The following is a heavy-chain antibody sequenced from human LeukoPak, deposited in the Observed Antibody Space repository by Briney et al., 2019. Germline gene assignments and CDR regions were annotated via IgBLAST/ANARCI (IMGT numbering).Heavy chain of an antibody. CDR2: IHPRSGDT. J-gene: IGHJ4*02. Sequence: GASVKVSCKASGYYFTAFFLHWVRQAPGQELEWMGWIHPRSGDTTYAQKFQGRVTLTRDTSIRTAYMDLSSLRSDGTAVYYCARDGDYGAGSYYRGCIDSWGQGTPVTVSP. D-gene: IGHD3-10*01. V-gene: IGHV1-2*02. CDR3: ARDGDYGAGSYYRGCIDS. CDR1: GYYFTAFF.